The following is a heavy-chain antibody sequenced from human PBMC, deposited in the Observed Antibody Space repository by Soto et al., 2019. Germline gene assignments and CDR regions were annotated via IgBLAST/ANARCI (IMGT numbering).Heavy chain of an antibody. CDR1: GGSISSYY. CDR3: ARGGIAAAGLFDY. J-gene: IGHJ4*02. CDR2: IYYSGST. Sequence: QVQLQESGPGLVKPSETLSLTCTVSGGSISSYYWSWIRQPPGKGLEWIGYIYYSGSTNYNPSLKSRVTRSGATSKNQFSLKLSSVTAADTAVYYCARGGIAAAGLFDYWGQGTLVTVSS. D-gene: IGHD6-13*01. V-gene: IGHV4-59*01.